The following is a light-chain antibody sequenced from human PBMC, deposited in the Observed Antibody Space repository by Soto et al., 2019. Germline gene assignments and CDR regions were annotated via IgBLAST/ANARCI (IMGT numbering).Light chain of an antibody. CDR2: EVT. CDR1: SSDVGAYYY. CDR3: SSYTTSSTLWV. Sequence: QSALTQPASVSGSPGQSITISCTGASSDVGAYYYVSWYQHYPGKAPKPMIYEVTNRPSGVSNRFSGSKSGNTASPTISGLQAKDEADYYCSSYTTSSTLWVFGTGTKVTVL. V-gene: IGLV2-14*01. J-gene: IGLJ1*01.